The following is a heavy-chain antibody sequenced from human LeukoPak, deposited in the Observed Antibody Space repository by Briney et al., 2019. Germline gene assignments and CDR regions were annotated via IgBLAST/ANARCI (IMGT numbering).Heavy chain of an antibody. V-gene: IGHV5-51*01. Sequence: KCGESLKISCKGSGYSFTSYWIGWVRQMPGKGLEWMGIIYPGDSDTRYSPSFQGQVTISADKSISTAYLQWSSLKASDTAMYYCARTGEMATYWFDPWGQGTLVTVSS. D-gene: IGHD5-24*01. CDR2: IYPGDSDT. CDR1: GYSFTSYW. J-gene: IGHJ5*02. CDR3: ARTGEMATYWFDP.